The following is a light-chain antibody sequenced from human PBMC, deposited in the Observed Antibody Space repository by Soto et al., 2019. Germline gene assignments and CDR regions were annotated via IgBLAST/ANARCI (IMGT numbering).Light chain of an antibody. J-gene: IGKJ1*01. CDR1: QGISSW. CDR3: QQYNCYPWT. CDR2: KAS. Sequence: DIQMTQSPSTLSASVGDRVTITGRASQGISSWLAWYQEKPGKAPKVLIYKASSLESGVPSRFSGSGSGTEFTLTISSLQPDDFATYYCQQYNCYPWTFGQGTKVEIK. V-gene: IGKV1-5*03.